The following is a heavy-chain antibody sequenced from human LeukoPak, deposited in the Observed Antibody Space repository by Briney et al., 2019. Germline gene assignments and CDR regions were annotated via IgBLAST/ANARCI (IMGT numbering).Heavy chain of an antibody. CDR2: IKSKTDGGTT. CDR3: TTSDYTTGYYDYYFDY. V-gene: IGHV3-15*01. Sequence: ETLSLTCAVYGGSFNDYFWSWIRQPPGKGLEWVGLIKSKTDGGTTDYAAPVKGRFTISRDDSKNTLYLQMNSLKTEDTAVYYCTTSDYTTGYYDYYFDYWGKGTLVTVSS. D-gene: IGHD3-22*01. CDR1: GGSFNDYF. J-gene: IGHJ4*02.